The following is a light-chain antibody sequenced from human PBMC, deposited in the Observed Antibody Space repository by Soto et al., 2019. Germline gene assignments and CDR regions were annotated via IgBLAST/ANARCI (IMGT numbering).Light chain of an antibody. V-gene: IGKV4-1*01. Sequence: DIVMTQSPDSLAVSLGERATINCKSSQIVLYSSNNKNYLAWYQQKPGQPPKLLIYWASTRESGVPDRFSGSGSGTDFTLTISRLEPEDFAVYYCQQYDNSPITFGQGTRLEIK. J-gene: IGKJ5*01. CDR3: QQYDNSPIT. CDR1: QIVLYSSNNKNY. CDR2: WAS.